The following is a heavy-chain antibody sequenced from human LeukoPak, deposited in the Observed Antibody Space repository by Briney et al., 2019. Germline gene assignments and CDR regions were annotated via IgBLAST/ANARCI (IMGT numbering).Heavy chain of an antibody. Sequence: PGGSLRLSCTVSGFAVSSNSMSWVRQAPGKGLEWVSFIYSDNTHYSDSVKGRFTISRDNSKNTLYLQMNSLRAEDTAVYYCARGARATRKIDYWGQGTLVTVSS. V-gene: IGHV3-53*01. J-gene: IGHJ4*02. CDR2: IYSDNT. D-gene: IGHD1-26*01. CDR1: GFAVSSNS. CDR3: ARGARATRKIDY.